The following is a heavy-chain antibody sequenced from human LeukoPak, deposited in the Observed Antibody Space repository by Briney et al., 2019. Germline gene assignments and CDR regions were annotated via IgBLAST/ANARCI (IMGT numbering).Heavy chain of an antibody. CDR3: ASGRAHYYGMDV. Sequence: GGSLRLSCAASGFTFSNAWMSWVRQAPGKGLEWVAVISYDGSNKYYADSVKGRFTISRDNSKNTLYLQMNSLRSEDTAVYYCASGRAHYYGMDVWGQGTTVTVSS. CDR2: ISYDGSNK. J-gene: IGHJ6*02. V-gene: IGHV3-30-3*01. CDR1: GFTFSNAW.